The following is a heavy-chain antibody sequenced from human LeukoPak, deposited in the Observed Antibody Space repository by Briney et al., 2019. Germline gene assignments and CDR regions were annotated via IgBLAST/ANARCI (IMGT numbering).Heavy chain of an antibody. D-gene: IGHD5-18*01. J-gene: IGHJ3*02. CDR2: INHSGST. Sequence: PSETLSLTCAVYGGSFSGYYWSWIRQPPGKGLEWIGEINHSGSTNYNPSLKSRVTISVDTSKNQFSLKLSSVTAADTAVYYCAGGLGYSYGDAAFDIWGQGTMVTVSS. CDR3: AGGLGYSYGDAAFDI. V-gene: IGHV4-34*01. CDR1: GGSFSGYY.